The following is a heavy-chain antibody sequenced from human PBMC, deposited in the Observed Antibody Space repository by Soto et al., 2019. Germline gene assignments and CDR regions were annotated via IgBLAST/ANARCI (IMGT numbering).Heavy chain of an antibody. CDR2: IYYSGST. CDR1: GGSISSGDYY. V-gene: IGHV4-30-4*01. Sequence: NPSETLSLTXTVSGGSISSGDYYWSWIRQPPGKGLEWIGYIYYSGSTYYNPSLKSRVTISVDTSKNQFSLKLSSVTAADTAVYYCARDSIVVVPADYYYYYGMDVWGQGTTVTVSS. CDR3: ARDSIVVVPADYYYYYGMDV. D-gene: IGHD2-2*01. J-gene: IGHJ6*02.